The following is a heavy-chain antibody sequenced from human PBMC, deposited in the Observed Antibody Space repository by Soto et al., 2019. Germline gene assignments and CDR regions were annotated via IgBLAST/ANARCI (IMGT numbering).Heavy chain of an antibody. J-gene: IGHJ4*02. CDR2: ISSSGGSA. V-gene: IGHV3-23*01. CDR3: ATHYSTLLDY. Sequence: EVQLLESGGGLVQPGGSLRLSCAASGFTFSNYDMSWVRQAPGKGLEWVSAISSSGGSAFYIDSVKGRFTTSRDNSKNTLYLQMISLRAEDMAVYYCATHYSTLLDYWGQGILVTVSS. CDR1: GFTFSNYD. D-gene: IGHD1-26*01.